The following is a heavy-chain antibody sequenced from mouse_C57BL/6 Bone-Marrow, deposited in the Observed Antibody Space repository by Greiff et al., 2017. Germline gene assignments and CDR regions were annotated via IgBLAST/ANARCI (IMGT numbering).Heavy chain of an antibody. CDR2: IYPGDGDT. V-gene: IGHV1-82*01. CDR3: ARGAGWLLPFAY. CDR1: GYAFSSSW. J-gene: IGHJ3*01. Sequence: VQLQQSGPELVKPGASVKISCKASGYAFSSSWMNWVKQRPGKGLEWIGRIYPGDGDTNYNGKFKGKATLTADKSSSTAYMQLSSLTSEDSAVYFCARGAGWLLPFAYWGQGTLVTVSA. D-gene: IGHD2-3*01.